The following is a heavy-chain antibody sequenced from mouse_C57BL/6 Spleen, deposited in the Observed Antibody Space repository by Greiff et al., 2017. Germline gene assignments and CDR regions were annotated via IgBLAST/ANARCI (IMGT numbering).Heavy chain of an antibody. D-gene: IGHD2-2*01. CDR3: LYGYDGGYYYAMDY. J-gene: IGHJ4*01. V-gene: IGHV10-1*01. CDR2: IRSKSNNYAT. Sequence: EVQGVESGGGLVQPKGSLKLSCAASGFSFNTYAMNWVRQAPGKGLEWVARIRSKSNNYATYYADSVKDRFTISRDDSESMLYLQMNNLKTEDTAMYYCLYGYDGGYYYAMDYWGQGTSVTVSS. CDR1: GFSFNTYA.